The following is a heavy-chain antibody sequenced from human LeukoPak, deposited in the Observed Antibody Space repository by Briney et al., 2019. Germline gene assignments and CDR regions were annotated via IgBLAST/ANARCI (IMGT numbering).Heavy chain of an antibody. Sequence: GGSLRLSCAASGFTFSSYEMNWVRQAPGKGLEWVSYISSSSSTIYYADSVKGRFTISRDNAKNSLYLQMNSLRAEDTAVYYCAVTTVGFALDYWGQGTLVTVSS. D-gene: IGHD4-17*01. CDR2: ISSSSSTI. V-gene: IGHV3-48*03. J-gene: IGHJ4*02. CDR1: GFTFSSYE. CDR3: AVTTVGFALDY.